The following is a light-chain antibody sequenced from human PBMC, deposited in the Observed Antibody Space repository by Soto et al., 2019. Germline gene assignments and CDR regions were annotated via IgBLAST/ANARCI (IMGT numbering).Light chain of an antibody. CDR2: EVI. Sequence: QFVLTQPASVSGSPGQSITISCTGTGSDIGAYDHVSWYQHHPGKAPKLLIYEVIHRPSGVSNRFSGSKSGNTASLTISGLQAEDEGDYYCSAHTTYVTWVFGGGTKLTVL. CDR3: SAHTTYVTWV. J-gene: IGLJ3*02. V-gene: IGLV2-14*01. CDR1: GSDIGAYDH.